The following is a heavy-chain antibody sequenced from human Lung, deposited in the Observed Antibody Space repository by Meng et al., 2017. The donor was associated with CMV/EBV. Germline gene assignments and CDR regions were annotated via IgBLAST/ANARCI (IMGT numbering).Heavy chain of an antibody. V-gene: IGHV1-3*01. Sequence: VLMVRDGAEVRKPGASVKVSVNASGYTFTNYAMNWVRQAPGQRLEWMGWINAGNGNTKYSQKLQGRVTITRDTSASTAYMELSSLRSEDTAVYYCARDQGAWFGEAPRFDYWGQGTLVTVSS. CDR1: GYTFTNYA. J-gene: IGHJ4*02. CDR2: INAGNGNT. D-gene: IGHD3-10*01. CDR3: ARDQGAWFGEAPRFDY.